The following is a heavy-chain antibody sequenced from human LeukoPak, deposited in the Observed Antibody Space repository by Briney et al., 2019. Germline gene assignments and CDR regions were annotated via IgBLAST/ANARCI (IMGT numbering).Heavy chain of an antibody. D-gene: IGHD3-10*01. CDR3: ARIMLGRGVIWFDP. Sequence: PSQTLSLTCTVSGGSISSGGYYWSWIRQPPGKGLEWIGYIYHSGSTNYNPSLKSRVTMSVDTSKNQFSLKLSSVTAADTAVYYCARIMLGRGVIWFDPWGQGTLVTVSS. J-gene: IGHJ5*02. CDR2: IYHSGST. V-gene: IGHV4-30-2*01. CDR1: GGSISSGGYY.